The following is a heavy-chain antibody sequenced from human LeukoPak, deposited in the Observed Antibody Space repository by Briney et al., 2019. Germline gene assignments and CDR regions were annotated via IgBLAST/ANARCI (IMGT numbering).Heavy chain of an antibody. D-gene: IGHD3-3*01. CDR1: GGSFSGYY. CDR3: ARGSRGRNVLRFLEWLLWFDY. CDR2: INHSGST. J-gene: IGHJ4*02. Sequence: PSETLSLTCAVYGGSFSGYYWSWIRQPPGKGLEWIGEINHSGSTNYNPSLKSRVTISVDTSKNQFSVKLSSVTAADTAVYYCARGSRGRNVLRFLEWLLWFDYWGQGTLVTVSS. V-gene: IGHV4-34*01.